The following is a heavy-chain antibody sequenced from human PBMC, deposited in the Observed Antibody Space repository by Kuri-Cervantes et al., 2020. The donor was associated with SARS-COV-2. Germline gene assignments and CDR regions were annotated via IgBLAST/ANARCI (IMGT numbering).Heavy chain of an antibody. V-gene: IGHV1-69*13. Sequence: SVKVSCKASGYTFTSYDINWVRQATGQGLEWMGWIIPIFGTANYAQKFQGRVTITADESTSTAYMELSSLRSEDTAVYYCARPVWWYSSSPADYYYGMDAWGQGTTVTVSS. D-gene: IGHD6-6*01. CDR3: ARPVWWYSSSPADYYYGMDA. CDR2: IIPIFGTA. J-gene: IGHJ6*02. CDR1: GYTFTSYD.